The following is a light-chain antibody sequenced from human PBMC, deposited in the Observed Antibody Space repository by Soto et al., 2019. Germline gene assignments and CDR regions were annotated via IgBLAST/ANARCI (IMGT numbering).Light chain of an antibody. V-gene: IGLV2-23*02. CDR1: SSDIGSYNL. CDR2: DVS. CDR3: CSYGGSRPYV. Sequence: QSALTQPASVSGSPGQSITISCTGTSSDIGSYNLVSWYQQCPGTAPKVIIFDVSSRPSGVSSRFSGSKSGNTASLTISALQAEDEADYYCCSYGGSRPYVFGTGTKVTVL. J-gene: IGLJ1*01.